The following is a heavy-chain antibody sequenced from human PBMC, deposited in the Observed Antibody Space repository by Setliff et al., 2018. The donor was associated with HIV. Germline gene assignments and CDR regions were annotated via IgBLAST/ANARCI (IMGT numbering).Heavy chain of an antibody. D-gene: IGHD3-3*01. CDR1: GYTFTGYY. Sequence: ASVKVSCKASGYTFTGYYMHWVRQAPGQGLEWMGWINPHSGDTNYARKFQDRVTMTRDTSVNIAYMQLSRLRSDDTAVYYCARAPTLFGVEYYYYFGMDVWGQGTTVTVSS. CDR3: ARAPTLFGVEYYYYFGMDV. V-gene: IGHV1-2*02. CDR2: INPHSGDT. J-gene: IGHJ6*02.